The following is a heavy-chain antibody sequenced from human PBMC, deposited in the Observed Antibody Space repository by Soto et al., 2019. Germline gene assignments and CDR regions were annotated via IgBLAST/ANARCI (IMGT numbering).Heavy chain of an antibody. J-gene: IGHJ3*02. Sequence: QVQLQESGPGLVKPSQTLSLTCTVSGGSISSGDYYWSWIRQPPGKGLEWIGYIYYSGSTYYNPSLKSXXTXSXXTSKNQFSLKLSSVTAADTAVYYCARAPLNDAFDIWGQGTMVTVSS. CDR3: ARAPLNDAFDI. CDR2: IYYSGST. CDR1: GGSISSGDYY. V-gene: IGHV4-30-4*01.